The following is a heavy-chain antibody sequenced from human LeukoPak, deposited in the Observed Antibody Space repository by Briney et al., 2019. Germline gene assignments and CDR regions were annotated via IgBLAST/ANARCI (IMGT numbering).Heavy chain of an antibody. CDR2: ISSSSSYI. CDR3: AVNVDIVATITVDY. CDR1: GFTFSSYS. J-gene: IGHJ4*02. V-gene: IGHV3-21*01. D-gene: IGHD5-12*01. Sequence: GGSLRLSCAASGFTFSSYSMNWVCQAPGKGLEWVSSISSSSSYIYYTDSVKGRFTTSTDNPKNSLYLQMNSVGAEDTAVYYCAVNVDIVATITVDYWGQGTLVTVSS.